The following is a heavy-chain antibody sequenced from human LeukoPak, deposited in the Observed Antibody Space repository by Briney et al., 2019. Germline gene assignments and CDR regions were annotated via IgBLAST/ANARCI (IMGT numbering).Heavy chain of an antibody. CDR3: ATREYYYDSSGLSGVVDY. V-gene: IGHV3-7*01. Sequence: GGSLRLSCAASGFTFSTYWMTWVRQAPGKGLEWVANIKQDGSEKYYVDSVKGRFTISRDNAKNSLYLQMNSLRAEDTAVYYCATREYYYDSSGLSGVVDYWGQGTLVTVSS. CDR1: GFTFSTYW. J-gene: IGHJ4*02. D-gene: IGHD3-22*01. CDR2: IKQDGSEK.